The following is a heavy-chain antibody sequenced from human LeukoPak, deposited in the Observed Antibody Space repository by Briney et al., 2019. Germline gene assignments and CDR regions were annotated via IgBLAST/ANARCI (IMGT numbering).Heavy chain of an antibody. J-gene: IGHJ6*02. Sequence: SETLSLTCAVYGGSFSGYYWSWIRQPAGKGLEWIGRIYTSGSTNYNPSLKSRVTMSVDTSKNQFSLKLSSVTAADTAVYYCARDGVPAAYYYYYYGMDVWGQGTTVTVSS. CDR3: ARDGVPAAYYYYYYGMDV. D-gene: IGHD2-2*01. CDR1: GGSFSGYY. V-gene: IGHV4-4*07. CDR2: IYTSGST.